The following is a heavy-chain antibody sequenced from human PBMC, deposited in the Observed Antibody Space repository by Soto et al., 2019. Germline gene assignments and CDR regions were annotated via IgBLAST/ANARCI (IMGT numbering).Heavy chain of an antibody. CDR2: IYYSGST. D-gene: IGHD4-4*01. J-gene: IGHJ6*02. CDR3: ARLQFDYYYGMDV. V-gene: IGHV4-39*01. CDR1: GGSIRSSSYY. Sequence: SETLSLTCTVSGGSIRSSSYYWGWIRQPPGKGLEWIGSIYYSGSTYYNPSLKSRVTISVDTSKNQFSLKLSSVTAADTAVYYCARLQFDYYYGMDVWGQGTTVTVSS.